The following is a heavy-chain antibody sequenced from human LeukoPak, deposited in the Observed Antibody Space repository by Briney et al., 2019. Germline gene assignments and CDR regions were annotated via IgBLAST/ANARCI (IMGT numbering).Heavy chain of an antibody. J-gene: IGHJ4*02. CDR3: ARVSYDSSGYFDY. Sequence: SETLSLTCTVSGGSISSSSYYWGWIHQPPGKGLEWIGSIYYSGSTYYNPSLKSRVTISVDTSKNQFSLKLSSVTAADTAVYYCARVSYDSSGYFDYWGQGTLVTVSS. CDR2: IYYSGST. CDR1: GGSISSSSYY. D-gene: IGHD3-22*01. V-gene: IGHV4-39*07.